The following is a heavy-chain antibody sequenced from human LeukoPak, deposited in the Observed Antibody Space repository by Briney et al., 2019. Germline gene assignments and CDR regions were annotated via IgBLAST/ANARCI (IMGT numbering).Heavy chain of an antibody. CDR3: ATAPLNGYNSGWYSFDY. D-gene: IGHD6-19*01. V-gene: IGHV1-2*02. CDR1: GYTFTAYY. Sequence: ASVKVSCKASGYTFTAYYMHWVRQAPGQRLEWMGWFNPNSGGTNYAQKFQDRVTMTRDTSISTAYMELHRLRSDDTAVYYCATAPLNGYNSGWYSFDYWGQGALVTVSS. CDR2: FNPNSGGT. J-gene: IGHJ4*02.